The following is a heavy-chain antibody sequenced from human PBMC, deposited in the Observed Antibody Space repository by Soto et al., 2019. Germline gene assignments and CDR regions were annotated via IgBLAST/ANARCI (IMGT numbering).Heavy chain of an antibody. J-gene: IGHJ6*02. Sequence: ASVKVSCKASGYTFTSYGISWVRQAPGQGLEWMGWISAYNGNTNYAQKLQGRVTMTTDTSTSTAYMELRSLRSDDTAVYYCARGLHYSNDAYYYYGMDVWGQGTTVTVSS. D-gene: IGHD4-4*01. CDR2: ISAYNGNT. V-gene: IGHV1-18*04. CDR1: GYTFTSYG. CDR3: ARGLHYSNDAYYYYGMDV.